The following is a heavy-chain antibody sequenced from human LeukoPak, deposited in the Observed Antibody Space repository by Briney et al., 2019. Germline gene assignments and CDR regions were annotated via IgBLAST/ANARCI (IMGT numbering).Heavy chain of an antibody. Sequence: PGGSLRLSCAASGFTFSSYAMSWVRQAPGKGLEWVSAISGSGGSTYYADSVKGRFTISRDNSKNTLYLQMNSLRAEDTAVYYCAGLRFLDSVPDYYYGMDVWGQGTTVTVSS. D-gene: IGHD3-3*01. CDR1: GFTFSSYA. CDR2: ISGSGGST. V-gene: IGHV3-23*01. J-gene: IGHJ6*02. CDR3: AGLRFLDSVPDYYYGMDV.